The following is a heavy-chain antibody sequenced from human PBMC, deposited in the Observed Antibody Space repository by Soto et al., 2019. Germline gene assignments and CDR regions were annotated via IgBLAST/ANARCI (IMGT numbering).Heavy chain of an antibody. CDR2: IKQDGSEK. D-gene: IGHD3-3*01. CDR1: GFTFSSYW. Sequence: GGSLRLSCAASGFTFSSYWMSWVHQAPGKGLEWVANIKQDGSEKYYVDSVKGRFTISRDNAKNSLYLQMNSLRAEDTAVYYCARDNYDFWSGYYAFDIWGQGTMVTVSS. CDR3: ARDNYDFWSGYYAFDI. J-gene: IGHJ3*02. V-gene: IGHV3-7*01.